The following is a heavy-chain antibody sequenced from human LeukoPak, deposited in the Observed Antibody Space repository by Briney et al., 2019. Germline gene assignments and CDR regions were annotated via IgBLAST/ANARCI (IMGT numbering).Heavy chain of an antibody. CDR3: ARGFVRTTVYMDV. J-gene: IGHJ6*03. CDR2: INPNSGGT. CDR1: GYTFAIYD. D-gene: IGHD3-10*02. Sequence: ASVKVSCKASGYTFAIYDINWVRQATGQGLEWMGWINPNSGGTNYAQRFQGRVTMTRDTSISTAYMELSRLRSDDTAVYYCARGFVRTTVYMDVWGKGTTVTISS. V-gene: IGHV1-2*02.